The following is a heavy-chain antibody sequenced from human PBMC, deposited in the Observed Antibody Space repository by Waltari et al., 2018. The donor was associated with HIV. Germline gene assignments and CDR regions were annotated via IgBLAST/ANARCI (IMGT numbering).Heavy chain of an antibody. CDR2: INPTLGTA. CDR3: ARDGREYYYDSSGYRGAFDI. V-gene: IGHV1-69*11. J-gene: IGHJ3*02. CDR1: GGTFSSYA. Sequence: QVQLVQSGAEVKKPGSSVKVSCKASGGTFSSYAISWVRQAPGQGLGWMGGINPTLGTANEAQKFHGMITMTADESTSTAYMELSSLRSEDTAVYYCARDGREYYYDSSGYRGAFDIWGQGTMVTVSS. D-gene: IGHD3-22*01.